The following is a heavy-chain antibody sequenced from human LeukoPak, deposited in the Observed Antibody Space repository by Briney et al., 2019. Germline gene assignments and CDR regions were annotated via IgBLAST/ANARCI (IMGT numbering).Heavy chain of an antibody. Sequence: PSETLSLTCAVSGGSFSSYYWGWIRQPPGKGLEWIGSIYYSGSTYYNPSLKSRVTISVDTSKNQFSLKLSSVTAADTAVYYCARKASSSSPVGGYWGQGTLVTVSS. CDR3: ARKASSSSPVGGY. CDR2: IYYSGST. D-gene: IGHD6-13*01. V-gene: IGHV4-39*01. J-gene: IGHJ4*02. CDR1: GGSFSSYY.